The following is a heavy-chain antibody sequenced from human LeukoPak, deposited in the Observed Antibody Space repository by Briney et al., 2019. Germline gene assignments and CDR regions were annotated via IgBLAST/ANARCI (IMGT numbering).Heavy chain of an antibody. CDR1: GFTFDEYT. CDR3: ANGGSTANVDY. CDR2: ISWNGGSL. V-gene: IGHV3-9*01. Sequence: GGSLRLSCAASGFTFDEYTMHWVRQAPGKGLEWVSGISWNGGSLGYADSVKGRFTVSRDDAKNCLYLQMNSLRPEDTAFYYGANGGSTANVDYWGQGDL. J-gene: IGHJ4*02. D-gene: IGHD5-18*01.